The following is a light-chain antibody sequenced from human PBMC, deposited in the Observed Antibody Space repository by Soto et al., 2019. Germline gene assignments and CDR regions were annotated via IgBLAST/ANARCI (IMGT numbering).Light chain of an antibody. V-gene: IGKV1-33*01. Sequence: DLQMTQSPSSLSASVGDRVTITCQASQDISNYLNWYQQKPGKAPKLLIYDASNLETGVPSRFSGSGSGTDFTFTISSLQPEDIATYYCQQYDNPPATFGQGTKVEIK. CDR1: QDISNY. CDR2: DAS. CDR3: QQYDNPPAT. J-gene: IGKJ1*01.